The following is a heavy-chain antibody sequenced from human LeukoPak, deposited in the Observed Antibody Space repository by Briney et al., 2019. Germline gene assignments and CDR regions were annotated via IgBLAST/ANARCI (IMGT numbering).Heavy chain of an antibody. Sequence: SVKVPCKASGGTFSSYAISWVRQAPGQGLEWMGGIIPIFGTANYAQKFQGRVTITTDESTSTAYMELSGLRSEDTAVYYCARSPHNYYYYYMDVWGKGTTVTVSS. CDR1: GGTFSSYA. CDR3: ARSPHNYYYYYMDV. CDR2: IIPIFGTA. V-gene: IGHV1-69*05. J-gene: IGHJ6*03.